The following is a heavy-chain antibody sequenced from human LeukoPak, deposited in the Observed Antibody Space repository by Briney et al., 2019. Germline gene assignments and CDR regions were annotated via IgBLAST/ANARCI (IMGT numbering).Heavy chain of an antibody. V-gene: IGHV4-59*11. D-gene: IGHD6-13*01. CDR2: IYYSGST. CDR3: ARVDSSSYPDYFQH. J-gene: IGHJ1*01. CDR1: GGFMSGHY. Sequence: PLETLSLTCTVYGGFMSGHYWSWIRQPPGKGLEWIGHIYYSGSTKDNPSLNPSLKSRVTISVDTSNNQFSLRLASLTAADMALYFCARVDSSSYPDYFQHWGQGTLVTVSS.